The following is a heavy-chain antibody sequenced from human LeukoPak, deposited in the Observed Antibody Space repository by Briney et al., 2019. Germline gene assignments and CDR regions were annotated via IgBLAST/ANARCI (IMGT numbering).Heavy chain of an antibody. V-gene: IGHV4-59*08. CDR3: ARHRPAVDAFDI. J-gene: IGHJ3*02. Sequence: SETLSLTCTVSGGSISSYYWSWIRQPPGKGLEWIGYIYYSGSTNYNPSLKSRVTISVDTSKNQFSLKLSSVTAADTAVYYCARHRPAVDAFDIWGQGTMVTVSS. D-gene: IGHD2-2*01. CDR1: GGSISSYY. CDR2: IYYSGST.